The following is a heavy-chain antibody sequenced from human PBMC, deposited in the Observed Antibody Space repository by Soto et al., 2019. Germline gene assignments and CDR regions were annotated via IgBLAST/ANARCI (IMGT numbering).Heavy chain of an antibody. CDR3: ATSPTGYSYGYPKPIDY. Sequence: PGESLNTCCKGTRYSITSYWISWMRNLTGKGLEGMGKIDPSDAYTNSSPSFQDHVTISADKSISTACLQWSSLKASDTAMYYCATSPTGYSYGYPKPIDYWGQGTLVTVSS. V-gene: IGHV5-10-1*01. CDR1: RYSITSYW. D-gene: IGHD5-18*01. CDR2: IDPSDAYT. J-gene: IGHJ4*02.